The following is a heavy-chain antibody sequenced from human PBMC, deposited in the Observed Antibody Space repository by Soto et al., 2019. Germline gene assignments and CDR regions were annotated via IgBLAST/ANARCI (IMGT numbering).Heavy chain of an antibody. V-gene: IGHV2-70*04. D-gene: IGHD3-22*01. Sequence: SGPTLVNPTDTLTLTCTFSGFSLSTSGMRVSWIRQAPGKALEWLARIDWDEDRFYSTSLKTRLTISKDTSKNQVVLTMTKMDPVDTATYYCARMRSDYDSSGLDYWGQGILVTVSS. CDR2: IDWDEDR. J-gene: IGHJ4*02. CDR3: ARMRSDYDSSGLDY. CDR1: GFSLSTSGMR.